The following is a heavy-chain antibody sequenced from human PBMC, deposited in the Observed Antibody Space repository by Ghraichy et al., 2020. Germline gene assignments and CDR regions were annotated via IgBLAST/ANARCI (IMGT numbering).Heavy chain of an antibody. D-gene: IGHD3-10*01. CDR1: GGSISSGGYY. CDR3: ASSVRGAVHDAFDI. V-gene: IGHV4-31*03. CDR2: IYYSGST. J-gene: IGHJ3*02. Sequence: SETLSLTCTVSGGSISSGGYYWSWIRQHPGKGLEWIGYIYYSGSTYYNPSLKSRVTISVDTSKNQFSLKLSSVTAADTAVYYCASSVRGAVHDAFDIWGQGTMVTVSS.